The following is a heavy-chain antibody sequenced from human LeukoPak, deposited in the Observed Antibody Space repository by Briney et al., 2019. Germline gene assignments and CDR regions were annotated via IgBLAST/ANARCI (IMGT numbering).Heavy chain of an antibody. CDR1: GFTISSNA. D-gene: IGHD3-22*01. V-gene: IGHV3-23*01. J-gene: IGHJ3*02. CDR3: ARTDSGGHYNIFDI. Sequence: GGKLSFSCAASGFTISSNAMSWVRQGQGKGLKWVSVLSVGGASSYYADSVRGRFTTSGANSTTYLVLHMNRLRGEATAVYYCARTDSGGHYNIFDIWGQGTMVTVSS. CDR2: LSVGGASS.